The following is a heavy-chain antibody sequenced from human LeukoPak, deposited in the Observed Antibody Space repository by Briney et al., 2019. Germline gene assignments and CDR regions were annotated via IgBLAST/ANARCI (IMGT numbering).Heavy chain of an antibody. J-gene: IGHJ4*02. D-gene: IGHD1-26*01. Sequence: KSSETLSLTCTVSGGSISSDYWSWIRQPAGKGLEWIGRIYGSGSTVYNPSLTSRVTMSVDTSKNQFSLKLSSVTAADTAVYYCVRVSRAVGANYFDYWGQGTLATVSS. CDR2: IYGSGST. CDR3: VRVSRAVGANYFDY. V-gene: IGHV4-4*07. CDR1: GGSISSDY.